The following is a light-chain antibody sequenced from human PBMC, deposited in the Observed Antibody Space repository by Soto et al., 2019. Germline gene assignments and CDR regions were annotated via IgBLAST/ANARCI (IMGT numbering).Light chain of an antibody. Sequence: DIQMTQSPSTLSASVGDRVTITCRASHGIGDWLAWYQQKPGKAPKLLIYKASSLKSGVPSRFSGSGSWPEFTLTINTLQPDDFATYHCQHYYNYPFTFGQGTKVDIK. CDR1: HGIGDW. J-gene: IGKJ2*01. CDR3: QHYYNYPFT. CDR2: KAS. V-gene: IGKV1-5*03.